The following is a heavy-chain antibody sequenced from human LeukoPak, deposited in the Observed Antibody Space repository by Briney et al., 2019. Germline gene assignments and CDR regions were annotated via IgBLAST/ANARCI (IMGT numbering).Heavy chain of an antibody. CDR1: GGTFSSYA. V-gene: IGHV1-69*04. CDR3: AILPGRDGYNHMDV. J-gene: IGHJ6*02. CDR2: IIPILGIA. D-gene: IGHD5-24*01. Sequence: GASVKVSCKASGGTFSSYAISWVRQAPGQGLEWMGRIIPILGIANYAQKFQGRVTITADKSTSTAYMELSSLRSEDTAVYYCAILPGRDGYNHMDVWGQGTTVTVSS.